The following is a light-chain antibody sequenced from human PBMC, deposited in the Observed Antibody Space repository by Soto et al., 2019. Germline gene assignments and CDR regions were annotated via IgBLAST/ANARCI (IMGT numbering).Light chain of an antibody. CDR3: QQRSNWLLT. J-gene: IGKJ3*01. CDR1: QSVSSN. CDR2: YAS. Sequence: EIVLTQSPGTLSLSPGERATLSCRASQSVSSNLVWYQQKPGQAPRLLIYYASNRTTGIPARFSGSGSGTDFTLTISSLEPEDFAVYYCQQRSNWLLTFGPGTKVDIK. V-gene: IGKV3-11*01.